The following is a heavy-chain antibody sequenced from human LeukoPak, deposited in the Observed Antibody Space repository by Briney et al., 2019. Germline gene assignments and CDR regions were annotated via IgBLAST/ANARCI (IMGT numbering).Heavy chain of an antibody. Sequence: SVKVSCRASGGTFSSYAISWVRQAPGQGLEWMGGIIPIFGTANYAQKFQGRVTITADKSTSTAYMELSSLRSEDTAVYYCARSEYYYDSSGYYYYYYYYYYMDVWGKGTTVTVSS. CDR3: ARSEYYYDSSGYYYYYYYYYYMDV. CDR1: GGTFSSYA. CDR2: IIPIFGTA. D-gene: IGHD3-22*01. J-gene: IGHJ6*03. V-gene: IGHV1-69*06.